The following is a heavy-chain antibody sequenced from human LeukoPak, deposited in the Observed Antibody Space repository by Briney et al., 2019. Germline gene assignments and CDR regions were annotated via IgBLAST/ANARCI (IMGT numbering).Heavy chain of an antibody. J-gene: IGHJ5*02. CDR1: GGSISSYY. CDR2: IYYSGST. V-gene: IGHV4-59*08. Sequence: SETLSLTCTVSGGSISSYYWSWIRQPPGKGLEWIGYIYYSGSTNYNPSLKSRVTISVGTSKNQFSLKLSSVTAADTAVYYCARYYYGSGYNWFDPWGQGTLVTVSS. D-gene: IGHD3-10*01. CDR3: ARYYYGSGYNWFDP.